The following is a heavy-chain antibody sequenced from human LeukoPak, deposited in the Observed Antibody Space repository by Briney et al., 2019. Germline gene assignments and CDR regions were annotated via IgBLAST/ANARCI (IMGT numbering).Heavy chain of an antibody. CDR3: AKGTLVLVGDDVFDI. CDR1: GFTFSSYA. V-gene: IGHV3-23*01. Sequence: GGSLRLSCAASGFTFSSYAMSWVRQAPGKGLEWVSAISGGGGSTYYADSVKGRFTISRDNSKHTLYLQMNSLRAEDTAVYYCAKGTLVLVGDDVFDIWGQGTMVTVSS. CDR2: ISGGGGST. D-gene: IGHD2-15*01. J-gene: IGHJ3*02.